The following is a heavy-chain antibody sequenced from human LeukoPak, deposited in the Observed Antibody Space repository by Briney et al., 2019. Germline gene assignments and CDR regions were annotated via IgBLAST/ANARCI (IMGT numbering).Heavy chain of an antibody. CDR1: GFTFSSYA. Sequence: HPGGSLRLSCAASGFTFSSYAMSWVRQAPGKGLEWVSVSVISGSGGGSGGSTYYADSVKGRFTISRDDSKNTLYLQMNNLRVEDTAVYYCAKHRSGIAASGSNYWGQGTLVSVSS. D-gene: IGHD6-13*01. J-gene: IGHJ4*02. CDR2: ISGSGGGSGGST. V-gene: IGHV3-23*01. CDR3: AKHRSGIAASGSNY.